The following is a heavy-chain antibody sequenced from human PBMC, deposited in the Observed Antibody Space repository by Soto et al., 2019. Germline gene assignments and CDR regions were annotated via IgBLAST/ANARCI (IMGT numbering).Heavy chain of an antibody. CDR3: ARGGWRQIDY. Sequence: QVQLQESGPGLVKPSETLSLTCSVSGGSIGSYYWSWIRQPPGKGLEWIGYIYYSGSTNYNPSLKXRVTISVDPSKNQFSLKLSSVTAADTAVYYCARGGWRQIDYWGQGTLVTVSS. V-gene: IGHV4-59*08. CDR2: IYYSGST. CDR1: GGSIGSYY. D-gene: IGHD3-3*01. J-gene: IGHJ4*02.